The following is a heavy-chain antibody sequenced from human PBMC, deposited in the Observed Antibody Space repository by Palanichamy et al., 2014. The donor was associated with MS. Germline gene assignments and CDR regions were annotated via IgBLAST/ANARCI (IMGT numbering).Heavy chain of an antibody. D-gene: IGHD6-19*01. CDR2: IYSGGST. CDR1: GFTVSSNY. V-gene: IGHV3-66*01. J-gene: IGHJ6*04. Sequence: EVQLVEVWGRRWSSLGGPSRLSCAASGFTVSSNYMSWVRQAPGKGLEWVSVIYSGGSTYYADSVKGRFTISRDNSKNTLYLQMNSLRAEDTAVYYCARVPNSSGWFGGGLDVWGKGATVTVSS. CDR3: ARVPNSSGWFGGGLDV.